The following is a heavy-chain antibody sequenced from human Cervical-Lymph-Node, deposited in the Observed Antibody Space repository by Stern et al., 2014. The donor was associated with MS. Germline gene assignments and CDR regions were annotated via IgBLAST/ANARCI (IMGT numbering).Heavy chain of an antibody. J-gene: IGHJ4*02. D-gene: IGHD1-14*01. V-gene: IGHV5-51*01. CDR2: IYPGDSET. Sequence: VQLVQSGAELIRPGESLKISCKGSGFKFSIYWIAWVRQMPGKGLAWMGIIYPGDSETRYSQSFQGQVTMSADKSTSTAYLQWSSLNASDTAMYFCARQTTAWASDVWGQGTLVTVSS. CDR1: GFKFSIYW. CDR3: ARQTTAWASDV.